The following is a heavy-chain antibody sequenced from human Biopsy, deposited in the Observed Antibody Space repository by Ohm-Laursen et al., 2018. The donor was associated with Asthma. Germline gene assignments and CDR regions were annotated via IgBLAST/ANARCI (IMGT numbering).Heavy chain of an antibody. V-gene: IGHV1-69*13. J-gene: IGHJ4*02. CDR2: INSVFGTT. CDR1: GGTFNTYV. CDR3: ARKAGSCISRTCYSLDF. D-gene: IGHD2-2*01. Sequence: SVKVSCKSLGGTFNTYVTGWVRQTPGQGLEWMGGINSVFGTTTYPQKFQDRVTITADDSTSTVYMELSSLRSEDTAVYYCARKAGSCISRTCYSLDFRGQGTLVTVSS.